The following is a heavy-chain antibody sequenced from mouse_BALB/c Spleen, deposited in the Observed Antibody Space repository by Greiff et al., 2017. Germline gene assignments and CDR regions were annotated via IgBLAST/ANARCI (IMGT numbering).Heavy chain of an antibody. CDR3: ARQLV. CDR1: GYSITSDYA. Sequence: VQLQQSGPGLVKPSQSLSLTCTVTGYSITSDYAWNWIRQFPGNKLEWMGYISYSGSTSYNPSLKSRISITRDTSKNQFFLQLNSVTTEDTATYYCARQLVWGQGTSVTVSS. D-gene: IGHD3-1*01. V-gene: IGHV3-2*02. CDR2: ISYSGST. J-gene: IGHJ4*01.